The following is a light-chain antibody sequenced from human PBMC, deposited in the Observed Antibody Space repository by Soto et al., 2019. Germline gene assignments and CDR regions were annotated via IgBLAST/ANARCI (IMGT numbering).Light chain of an antibody. CDR3: ETWDSNPHEV. CDR1: SGHSSYI. J-gene: IGLJ2*01. Sequence: QPVLTQSSSASASLGSSVKLTCTLSSGHSSYIIAWHQQQPGKAPRYLMKLEGSGSYNKGSGGPDRFLGSSYGSDRYLTISDGQSEDEADYYGETWDSNPHEVVGGWTKLTVL. CDR2: LEGSGSY. V-gene: IGLV4-60*03.